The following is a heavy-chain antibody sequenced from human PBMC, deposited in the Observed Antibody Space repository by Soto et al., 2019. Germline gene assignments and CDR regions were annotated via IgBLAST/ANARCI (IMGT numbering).Heavy chain of an antibody. V-gene: IGHV4-59*01. Sequence: QVQLQESGPGLVKPSETLSLTCTVSGGSINAFFWSWVRQPPGKGLESIAYIFYSGITNYNPSLKSRVTISLNTSRTQYSLNLTSLTAAATAVYYCTTQTGLYYYGMDVWGQGTTVAVSS. J-gene: IGHJ6*02. CDR1: GGSINAFF. CDR3: TTQTGLYYYGMDV. CDR2: IFYSGIT.